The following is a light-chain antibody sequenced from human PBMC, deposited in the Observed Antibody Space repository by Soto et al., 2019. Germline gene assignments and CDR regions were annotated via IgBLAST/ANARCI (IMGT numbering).Light chain of an antibody. CDR3: QQYNSYPWT. CDR2: DAS. J-gene: IGKJ1*01. V-gene: IGKV1-5*01. Sequence: DIQMTQSPSTLSAFVGDRVTITCRASQSISSWLAWCQQKPGKAPKLLIYDASSLESGVPSRFSGSGSGTEFTLTIISLQPDDFATYYCQQYNSYPWTFGQGTKVEIK. CDR1: QSISSW.